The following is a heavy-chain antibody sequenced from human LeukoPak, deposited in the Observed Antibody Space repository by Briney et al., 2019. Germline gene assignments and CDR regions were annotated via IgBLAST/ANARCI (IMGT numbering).Heavy chain of an antibody. CDR2: IYGGGST. V-gene: IGHV3-53*01. Sequence: PGGSLRLSCAASGFTVSSNYMSWVRQAPGKGLEWVSVIYGGGSTYYADSVRGRFTISRDNAKNSLYLQMNSLRDEDTAVYYCARDAAFSAFNMWGQGTMVTVSS. CDR3: ARDAAFSAFNM. D-gene: IGHD2-15*01. J-gene: IGHJ3*02. CDR1: GFTVSSNY.